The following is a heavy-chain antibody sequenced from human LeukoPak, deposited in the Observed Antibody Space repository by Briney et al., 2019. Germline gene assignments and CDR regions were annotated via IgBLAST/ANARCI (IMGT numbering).Heavy chain of an antibody. V-gene: IGHV3-73*01. J-gene: IGHJ4*02. CDR1: GFTFSGSA. CDR2: IRNKANIHAT. CDR3: ARFSGRN. D-gene: IGHD2-15*01. Sequence: GGSLRLSCSASGFTFSGSAIHWVRQASGKGLEWVGRIRNKANIHATTYAASVKGRFTISRDDSKNTAYLQMGSLRAEDTAVYYCARFSGRNWGQGTLVTVSS.